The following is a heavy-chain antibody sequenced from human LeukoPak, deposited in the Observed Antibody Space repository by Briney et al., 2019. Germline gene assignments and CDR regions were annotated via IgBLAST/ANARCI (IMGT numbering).Heavy chain of an antibody. D-gene: IGHD5-24*01. CDR2: INHSGST. CDR3: ARGRGWLQSGLSPADAFDI. V-gene: IGHV4-34*01. CDR1: GGSFSGYY. J-gene: IGHJ3*02. Sequence: SETLSLTCAVYGGSFSGYYWSWIRQPPGKGLEWIGEINHSGSTNYNPSLKSRVTISVDTSKNQFSLKLSSVTAADTAVYYCARGRGWLQSGLSPADAFDIWGQGTMVTVSS.